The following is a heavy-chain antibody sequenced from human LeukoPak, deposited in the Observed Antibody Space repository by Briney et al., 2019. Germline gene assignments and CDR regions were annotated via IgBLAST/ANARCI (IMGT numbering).Heavy chain of an antibody. J-gene: IGHJ4*02. CDR3: ARGGSSWYVEYFDY. V-gene: IGHV1-2*06. CDR1: GYTFIDYY. Sequence: ASVKVSCKTSGYTFIDYYIHWIRQAPGQGLEWMGRINPTTGGTDFAQKFQGKVSMTRDTSISTAYMELSRLRSDDTAVYYCARGGSSWYVEYFDYWGQGTLVTVSS. D-gene: IGHD6-13*01. CDR2: INPTTGGT.